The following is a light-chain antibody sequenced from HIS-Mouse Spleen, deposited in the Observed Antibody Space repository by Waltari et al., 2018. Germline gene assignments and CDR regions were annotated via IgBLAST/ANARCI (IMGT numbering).Light chain of an antibody. CDR1: KLGDKY. J-gene: IGLJ2*01. V-gene: IGLV3-1*01. CDR3: QAWDSSTAEV. Sequence: SYELTQPPSVSVSPGKTATTPCSGHKLGDKYACWYQQKPGQSPVLVIYQDSKRPSGIPERFSGSNSGNTATLTISGTQAMDEADYYCQAWDSSTAEVFGGGTKLTVL. CDR2: QDS.